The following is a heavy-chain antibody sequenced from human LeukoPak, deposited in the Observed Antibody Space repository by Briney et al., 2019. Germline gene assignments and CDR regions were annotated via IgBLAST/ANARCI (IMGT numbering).Heavy chain of an antibody. CDR3: ARNFDY. Sequence: PGGSLRLSCAASGFTFSNYAMNWVRQAPAKGLEWVSAISSSGGVTYYADSVKGRFTISRDNSKNTLYLQMSSLRAEDTAVYYCARNFDYWGQGTLVTVSS. D-gene: IGHD2/OR15-2a*01. J-gene: IGHJ4*02. CDR1: GFTFSNYA. V-gene: IGHV3-23*01. CDR2: ISSSGGVT.